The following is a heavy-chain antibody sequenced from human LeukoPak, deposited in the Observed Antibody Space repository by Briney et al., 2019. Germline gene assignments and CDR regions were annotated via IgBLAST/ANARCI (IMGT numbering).Heavy chain of an antibody. CDR1: GFTFSNAW. J-gene: IGHJ3*02. Sequence: GGSLRLPCAASGFTFSNAWMSWVRQAPGKGLEWVSVISDNGGSTYYADSVKGRFTISRDNSKNTLYLQMNSLTAEDTAVYYCARTIFGVTHGFDIWGQGTMVTVSS. D-gene: IGHD3-3*01. CDR2: ISDNGGST. CDR3: ARTIFGVTHGFDI. V-gene: IGHV3-23*01.